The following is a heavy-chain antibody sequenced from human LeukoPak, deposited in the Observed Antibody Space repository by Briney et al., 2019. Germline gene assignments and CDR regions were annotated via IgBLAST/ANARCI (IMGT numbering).Heavy chain of an antibody. V-gene: IGHV3-48*03. CDR3: ARDHDGYSYGYNH. Sequence: GGSLRLSCAASGFTFSSYEMNWVRQAPGKGLEWVSYISSSGSTIYYADSVKGRFSISRDNAKTSVYLQMKSLRVEDTAVYYCARDHDGYSYGYNHWGQGTLVTVSS. CDR2: ISSSGSTI. J-gene: IGHJ4*02. D-gene: IGHD5-18*01. CDR1: GFTFSSYE.